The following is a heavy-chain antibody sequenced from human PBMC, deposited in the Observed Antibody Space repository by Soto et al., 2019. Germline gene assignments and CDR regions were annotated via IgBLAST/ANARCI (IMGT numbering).Heavy chain of an antibody. D-gene: IGHD2-8*02. V-gene: IGHV3-11*01. J-gene: IGHJ4*02. Sequence: ESGGGLVQPGGSLRLSCVASGFTLSDHYMSWIRQAPGKGLEWVSYISGRGTTMYYADSVKGRFTISRDNAKNSLYLQMSSLRAEDTAVYYCAREGTEMAAIDDWGQGTLVTVSS. CDR1: GFTLSDHY. CDR2: ISGRGTTM. CDR3: AREGTEMAAIDD.